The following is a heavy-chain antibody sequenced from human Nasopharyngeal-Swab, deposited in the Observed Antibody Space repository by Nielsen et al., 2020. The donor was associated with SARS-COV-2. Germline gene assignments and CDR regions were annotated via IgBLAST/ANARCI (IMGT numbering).Heavy chain of an antibody. CDR1: GGSISSGGYY. J-gene: IGHJ6*02. CDR2: IYYSGST. V-gene: IGHV4-31*03. D-gene: IGHD5-18*01. Sequence: SETLSLTCTVSGGSISSGGYYWSWIRQHPGTGLEWIGYIYYSGSTYYNPSLKSRVTISVDTSKNQFSLKLSSVTAADTAVYYCARDFLGRGYSYGYEDYYYYGMDVWGQGTTVTVSS. CDR3: ARDFLGRGYSYGYEDYYYYGMDV.